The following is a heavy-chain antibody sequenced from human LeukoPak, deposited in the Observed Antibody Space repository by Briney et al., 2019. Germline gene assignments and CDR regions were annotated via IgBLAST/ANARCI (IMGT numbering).Heavy chain of an antibody. CDR3: ARKQYCSSTSRAGGWFDP. CDR2: IIPILGIA. Sequence: ASVKVSCKASGGTFSSYAISWVRQAPEQGLEWMGRIIPILGIANYAQKFQGRVTITADKSTSTAYMELSSLRSEDTAVYYCARKQYCSSTSRAGGWFDPWGKGTLVTVSS. D-gene: IGHD2-2*01. V-gene: IGHV1-69*04. J-gene: IGHJ5*02. CDR1: GGTFSSYA.